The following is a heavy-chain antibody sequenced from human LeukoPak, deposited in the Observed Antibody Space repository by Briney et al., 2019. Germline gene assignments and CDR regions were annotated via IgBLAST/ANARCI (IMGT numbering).Heavy chain of an antibody. J-gene: IGHJ3*02. Sequence: GGSLRLSCAASGFTFSSYWMSWVRQAPGKGLEWVANIKQDGSEKYYVDSVKGRFTISRDNAKNSLYLQMNSLRAEDTAVYFCARKGEVTAPTKNAFDIWGQGTMVTVSS. CDR2: IKQDGSEK. D-gene: IGHD2-21*02. CDR3: ARKGEVTAPTKNAFDI. CDR1: GFTFSSYW. V-gene: IGHV3-7*01.